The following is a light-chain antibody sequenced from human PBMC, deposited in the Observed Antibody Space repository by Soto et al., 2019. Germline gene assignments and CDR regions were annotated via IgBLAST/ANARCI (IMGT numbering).Light chain of an antibody. J-gene: IGLJ1*01. CDR3: TSYAGGNNV. CDR2: EVN. CDR1: SSDVGGYNF. Sequence: QSALTQPPSASGSPGQSVTISCTGTSSDVGGYNFVSWYQQYPGKVPKLMVYEVNKRPSGVPDRFSGSKSGNTASLTVSRLQADDEADYYCTSYAGGNNVFGTGTKVTVL. V-gene: IGLV2-8*01.